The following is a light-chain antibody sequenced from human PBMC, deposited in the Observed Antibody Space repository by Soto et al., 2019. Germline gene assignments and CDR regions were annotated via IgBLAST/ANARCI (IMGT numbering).Light chain of an antibody. CDR2: DDT. CDR1: NIGSDP. CDR3: QVWDSNTNHPV. Sequence: SSELTQPPSVSVAPGQTARITCGGNNIGSDPVNWYQQKPGQAPVLVVYDDTNRPSGIPERFSGSKSGSTATLTISRVESGDEADYYCQVWDSNTNHPVFGAGTKVTVL. V-gene: IGLV3-21*02. J-gene: IGLJ1*01.